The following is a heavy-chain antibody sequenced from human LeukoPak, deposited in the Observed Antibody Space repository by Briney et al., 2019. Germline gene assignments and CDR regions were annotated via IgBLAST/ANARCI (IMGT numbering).Heavy chain of an antibody. CDR2: ITGSGGT. D-gene: IGHD2-15*01. J-gene: IGHJ4*02. V-gene: IGHV3-23*01. CDR3: AKGGSAQRNFDY. CDR1: GFTFSGFA. Sequence: GGSLRLSCAASGFTFSGFAMSWVRQAPGKGLEWVSTITGSGGTYYADSVKGRFVISRDNSKNTLYLQMNSLRAEDTAVYYCAKGGSAQRNFDYWGQGTLVTVSS.